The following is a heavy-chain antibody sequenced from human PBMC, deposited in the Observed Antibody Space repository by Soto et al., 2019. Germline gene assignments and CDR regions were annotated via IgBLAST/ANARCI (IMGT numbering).Heavy chain of an antibody. D-gene: IGHD6-6*01. V-gene: IGHV3-74*03. CDR1: WFTFSSHL. CDR2: MNSDGSST. Sequence: GGSLRRSCVVSWFTFSSHLLHWVRQAPGKGLVWVSRMNSDGSSTTYADSVKGRFTISRDNAKNTLYLQMNSMRAEDTAVYYCARDPDGSSSWFAYWGQGTIVTVSS. J-gene: IGHJ4*02. CDR3: ARDPDGSSSWFAY.